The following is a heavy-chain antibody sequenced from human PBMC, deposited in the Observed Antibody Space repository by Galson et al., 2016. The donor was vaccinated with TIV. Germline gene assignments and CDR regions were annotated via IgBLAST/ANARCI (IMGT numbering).Heavy chain of an antibody. CDR3: SRGNWNYGMGGAMDV. J-gene: IGHJ6*02. D-gene: IGHD1-7*01. V-gene: IGHV6-1*01. CDR2: TYYTSKWNT. CDR1: GDSVSGNTAA. Sequence: CAISGDSVSGNTAAWNWVRQSPSRGLEWLGRTYYTSKWNTDCAVSVKGRIIIRPDTSMNQVSLQLSSVLPDDTAVYYCSRGNWNYGMGGAMDVWGRGTTVTASS.